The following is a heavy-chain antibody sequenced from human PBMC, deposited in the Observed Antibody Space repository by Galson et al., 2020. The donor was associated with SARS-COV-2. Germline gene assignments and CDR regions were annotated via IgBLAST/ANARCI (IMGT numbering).Heavy chain of an antibody. V-gene: IGHV3-74*03. CDR2: IKSDGSDA. Sequence: GGSLRLSCAASGFTFSSYCMHWVRQAPGEGLVWVSRIKSDGSDAKYADSVKGRFTISRDNAKNTLYLQLNSLRVEDSAVCYCARDGNAKPVYWGQGTLVIVSS. J-gene: IGHJ4*02. D-gene: IGHD1-1*01. CDR1: GFTFSSYC. CDR3: ARDGNAKPVY.